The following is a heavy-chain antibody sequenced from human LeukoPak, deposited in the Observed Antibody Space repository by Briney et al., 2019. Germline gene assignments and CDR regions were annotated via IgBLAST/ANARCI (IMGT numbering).Heavy chain of an antibody. D-gene: IGHD6-13*01. CDR2: ISAYNGNT. CDR1: GYTFTSYG. CDR3: ARSTAGRETDY. Sequence: ASVKVSCKASGYTFTSYGISWVRQAPGQGLEWMGWISAYNGNTNYAQKFQGRVTITRDTSASTASMELNSLKSEDTAVYYCARSTAGRETDYWGQGTLVTVSS. V-gene: IGHV1-18*01. J-gene: IGHJ4*02.